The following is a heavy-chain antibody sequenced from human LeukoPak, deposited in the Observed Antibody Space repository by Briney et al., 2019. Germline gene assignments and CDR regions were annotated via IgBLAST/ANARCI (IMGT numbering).Heavy chain of an antibody. Sequence: KASETLSLTCTVSGGSISSYYWSWIRQPPGKGLEWIGYIYYSGSTNYNPSLKSRVTISVDTSKNQFSLKLSSVTAADTAVYYCARQDDSSPTYYGAFDIWGQGTMVTVSS. V-gene: IGHV4-59*08. CDR3: ARQDDSSPTYYGAFDI. CDR2: IYYSGST. D-gene: IGHD3-22*01. CDR1: GGSISSYY. J-gene: IGHJ3*02.